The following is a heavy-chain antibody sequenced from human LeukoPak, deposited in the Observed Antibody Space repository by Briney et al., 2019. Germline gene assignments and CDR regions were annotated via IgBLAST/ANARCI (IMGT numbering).Heavy chain of an antibody. CDR2: INSDGSWT. Sequence: GGSLRLSCAASGNYWMHWVRQAPGKGLVWVSHINSDGSWTSYADSVKGRFTISKDNAKNTVYLQMNSLRAEDTAVYYCATYRRGYHDSSESYYFDYWGQGTLVTVSS. J-gene: IGHJ4*02. CDR3: ATYRRGYHDSSESYYFDY. V-gene: IGHV3-74*01. CDR1: GNYW. D-gene: IGHD3-22*01.